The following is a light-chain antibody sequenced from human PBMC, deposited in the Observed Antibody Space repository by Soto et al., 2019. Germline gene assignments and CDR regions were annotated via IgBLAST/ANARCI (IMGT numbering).Light chain of an antibody. CDR3: QQYGSSPQT. Sequence: IVLTQSPGTLSMSPGESATLSCRASQSVRSNCLAWYQQKPGQAPRLLIYGASNRATGIPDRFSGSGSGTDFTLTISRLEPEDFAVYYCQQYGSSPQTFGQGTRLEIK. J-gene: IGKJ5*01. V-gene: IGKV3-20*01. CDR1: QSVRSNC. CDR2: GAS.